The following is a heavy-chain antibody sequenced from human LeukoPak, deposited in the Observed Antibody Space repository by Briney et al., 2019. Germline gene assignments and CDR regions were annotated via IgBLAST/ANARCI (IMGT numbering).Heavy chain of an antibody. CDR3: AGIGSAFDY. Sequence: PGGSLRLSCAASGFSFSSYSINWVRQVPGKGLEWVSYISSSGGTKYYADSVKGRFTISRDNAKTSLYLQMNSLRAEDTAVYYCAGIGSAFDYWGQGTLVTVS. V-gene: IGHV3-48*01. D-gene: IGHD3-10*01. CDR1: GFSFSSYS. CDR2: ISSSGGTK. J-gene: IGHJ4*02.